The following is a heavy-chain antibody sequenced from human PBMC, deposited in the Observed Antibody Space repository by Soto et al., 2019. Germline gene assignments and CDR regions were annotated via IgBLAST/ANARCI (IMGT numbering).Heavy chain of an antibody. CDR2: IIPKFKLA. D-gene: IGHD2-21*02. CDR1: GGTFSSTA. J-gene: IGHJ4*02. V-gene: IGHV1-69*12. CDR3: ATRAVTAFYFDY. Sequence: QVQLVQSGADVKKPGSSVKVSCKASGGTFSSTALSWVRQAPGQGLEWMGGIIPKFKLATYAQRFQGRATFTADESTSTAYMELSSLRSEDTAVYYCATRAVTAFYFDYWCQGTLVTVSS.